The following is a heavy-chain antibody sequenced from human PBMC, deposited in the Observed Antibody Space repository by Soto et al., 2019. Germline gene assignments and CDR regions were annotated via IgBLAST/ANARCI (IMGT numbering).Heavy chain of an antibody. D-gene: IGHD3-10*01. CDR1: GGSISSYY. CDR3: ARSAGYYYGSGSYDVYGMDV. Sequence: SETLSLTCTVSGGSISSYYWSWIRQPPGKGLEWIGYIYYSASTNYNPSLRSRVTISVDTSKNQFSLKLSSVTAADTAVYYCARSAGYYYGSGSYDVYGMDVWGQGTTVTVSS. V-gene: IGHV4-59*12. J-gene: IGHJ6*02. CDR2: IYYSAST.